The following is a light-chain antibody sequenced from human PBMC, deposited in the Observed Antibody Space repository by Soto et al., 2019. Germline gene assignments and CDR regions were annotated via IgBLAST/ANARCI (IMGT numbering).Light chain of an antibody. V-gene: IGKV3-15*01. J-gene: IGKJ4*01. CDR3: QQYNNWPRAT. Sequence: EIVLTQSPGTLSLSPGERAPLSCRASQSISSNLAWYPQKPGQAPRLLMFRTSSRATGFPARFSGSGSGTEFNLTISSLQSEDFGVYYCQQYNNWPRATFGGGTKVDIK. CDR2: RTS. CDR1: QSISSN.